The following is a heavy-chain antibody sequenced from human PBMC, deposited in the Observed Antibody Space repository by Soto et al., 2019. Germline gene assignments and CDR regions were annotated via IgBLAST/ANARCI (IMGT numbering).Heavy chain of an antibody. CDR1: GFNFEVYS. Sequence: EVKLVESGGGLVKPGESLRLSCAASGFNFEVYSMNWVRQTPVKGLEWVSSISRGSRFLHYADSIKGRFTISRDDAESSLYLQIDSLRAEDTAVYFCARDFFGSGPDYYLDVWGTGTTVTVS. CDR2: ISRGSRFL. V-gene: IGHV3-21*02. D-gene: IGHD3-10*01. CDR3: ARDFFGSGPDYYLDV. J-gene: IGHJ6*03.